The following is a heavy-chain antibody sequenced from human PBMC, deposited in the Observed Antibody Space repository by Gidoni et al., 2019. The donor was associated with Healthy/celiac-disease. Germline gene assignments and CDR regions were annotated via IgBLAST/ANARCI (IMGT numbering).Heavy chain of an antibody. CDR3: ARGVSSSQGVDY. D-gene: IGHD6-6*01. CDR1: GGSFSGYY. V-gene: IGHV4-34*01. Sequence: VQLQQWGAGLLKPSETLSLTCAVYGGSFSGYYWSWIRKPPGKGLEWIGEINHSGSTNYNPSLKSRVTISVDTSKNQFSLKLSSVTAADTAVYYCARGVSSSQGVDYWGQGTLVTVSS. CDR2: INHSGST. J-gene: IGHJ4*02.